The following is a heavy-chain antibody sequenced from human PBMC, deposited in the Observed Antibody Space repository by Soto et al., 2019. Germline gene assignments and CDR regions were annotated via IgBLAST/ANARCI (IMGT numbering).Heavy chain of an antibody. CDR2: ISSSSSHI. CDR1: GFTFSSYS. CDR3: ASDAGGGSFDI. V-gene: IGHV3-21*01. J-gene: IGHJ3*02. Sequence: EVQLVESGGGLVKPGGSLRLSCAASGFTFSSYSVNWVRQAPGKGLEWVSSISSSSSHIYYADSVKGRFTISRDNAKNSLYLQMNSLRTEDTSVYYCASDAGGGSFDIWGQGTMVTVSS. D-gene: IGHD3-16*01.